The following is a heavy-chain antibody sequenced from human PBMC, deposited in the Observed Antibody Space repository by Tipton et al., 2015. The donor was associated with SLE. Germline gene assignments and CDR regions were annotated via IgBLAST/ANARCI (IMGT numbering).Heavy chain of an antibody. J-gene: IGHJ4*02. V-gene: IGHV4-39*07. CDR2: INHSGST. CDR3: ARHPPRGGSGYALDN. D-gene: IGHD5-12*01. CDR1: GGSISSSSNY. Sequence: LRLSCAVSGGSISSSSNYWSWIRQPPGKGLEWIGEINHSGSTNYNPSLKSRVTISVDTSKNQFSLKLSSVTAADTAVYYCARHPPRGGSGYALDNWGQGTLVTVSS.